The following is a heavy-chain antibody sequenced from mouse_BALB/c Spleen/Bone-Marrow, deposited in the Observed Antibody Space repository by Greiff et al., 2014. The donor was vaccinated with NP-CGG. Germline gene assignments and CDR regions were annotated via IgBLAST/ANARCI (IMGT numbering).Heavy chain of an antibody. D-gene: IGHD2-4*01. Sequence: VKLQESGAELMKPGASVKISCKATGYTFSAYWIEWVKQRPGHGLEWIGEILPGSGTTNYNEKFKGKATFTADTSSNTAYMQLSSLTSEDSAVYYCAGLIATGDFAYWGQGTLVAVSA. CDR1: GYTFSAYW. CDR2: ILPGSGTT. J-gene: IGHJ3*01. CDR3: AGLIATGDFAY. V-gene: IGHV1-9*01.